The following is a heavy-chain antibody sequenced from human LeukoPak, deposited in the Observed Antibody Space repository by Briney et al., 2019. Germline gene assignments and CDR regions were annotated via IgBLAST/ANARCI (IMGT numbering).Heavy chain of an antibody. J-gene: IGHJ6*03. CDR2: IGTAGDT. CDR1: GFTFSSYD. CDR3: ARGVSGKVPAAIKPGGWYYYYYMDV. V-gene: IGHV3-13*01. Sequence: PGGSLRLSCAASGFTFSSYDMHWVRHATGKGLEWVSAIGTAGDTYYPGSVKGRFTISRENAKNSLYLQMNSLRAGDTAVYYCARGVSGKVPAAIKPGGWYYYYYMDVWGKGTTVTVSS. D-gene: IGHD2-2*02.